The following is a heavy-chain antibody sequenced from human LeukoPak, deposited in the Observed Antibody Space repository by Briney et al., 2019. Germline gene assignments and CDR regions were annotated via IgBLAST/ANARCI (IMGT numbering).Heavy chain of an antibody. CDR3: ARGYGGIFDY. CDR2: IKQDGSEK. J-gene: IGHJ4*02. V-gene: IGHV3-7*01. D-gene: IGHD4-23*01. CDR1: GFTFSRYW. Sequence: QTGGSLRLSCAASGFTFSRYWMSWVRQAPGKGLEWVANIKQDGSEKYYVDSVKGRFTISRDNAKNSLYLQMNSLRAGDTAVYYCARGYGGIFDYWGQGTLVTVSS.